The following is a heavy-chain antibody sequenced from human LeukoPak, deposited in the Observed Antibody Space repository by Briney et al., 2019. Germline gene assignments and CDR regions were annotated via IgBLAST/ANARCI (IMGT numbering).Heavy chain of an antibody. CDR3: ARGFVGSSWFDY. J-gene: IGHJ5*01. Sequence: SETLSLTCAVYGGSFSGYYWSWIRQPPGKGLEWIGEINHSGSTNYNPSLKSRVTISVDTSKNQFPLKLSSVTAADTAVYYCARGFVGSSWFDYWGQGTLVTVSS. CDR1: GGSFSGYY. D-gene: IGHD6-13*01. CDR2: INHSGST. V-gene: IGHV4-34*01.